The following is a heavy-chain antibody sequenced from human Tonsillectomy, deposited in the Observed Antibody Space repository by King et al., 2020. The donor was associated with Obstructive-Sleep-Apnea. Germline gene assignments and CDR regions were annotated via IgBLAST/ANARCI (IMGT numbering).Heavy chain of an antibody. J-gene: IGHJ2*01. CDR3: AGGYYDSSGYSSYWYFDL. CDR2: IYYSGST. V-gene: IGHV4-59*01. Sequence: VQLQESGPGLVKPSETLSLTCTVSGGSISNYYWSWIRQPPEKGLEWIGYIYYSGSTNYNPSLKSRVTISVDTSKNQFSLRLSSVTAADTAVYYCAGGYYDSSGYSSYWYFDLWGRGTLVTVSS. D-gene: IGHD3-22*01. CDR1: GGSISNYY.